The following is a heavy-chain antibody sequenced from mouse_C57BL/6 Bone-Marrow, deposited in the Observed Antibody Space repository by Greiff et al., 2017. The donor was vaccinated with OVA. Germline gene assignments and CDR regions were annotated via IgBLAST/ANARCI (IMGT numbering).Heavy chain of an antibody. CDR3: ARFTTVVAYWYFDV. V-gene: IGHV1-64*01. CDR2: IHPNSGST. J-gene: IGHJ1*03. CDR1: GYTFTSYW. Sequence: QVQLQQPGAELVKPGASVTLSCKASGYTFTSYWMHWVKQRPGQGLVWIGMIHPNSGSTNYHEKFKSTATLTVDKSSSTAYMQLSSLTSEDSAVYYCARFTTVVAYWYFDVWGTGTTVTVSS. D-gene: IGHD1-1*01.